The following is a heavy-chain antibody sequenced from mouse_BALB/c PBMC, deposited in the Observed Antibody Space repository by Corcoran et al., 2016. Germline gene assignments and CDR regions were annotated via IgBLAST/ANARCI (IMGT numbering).Heavy chain of an antibody. CDR1: GYTFTSYV. CDR3: ARRKAYYRYGPYYFDY. CDR2: INPYNDGT. D-gene: IGHD2-14*01. Sequence: EVQLQQSGPELVKPGASVKMSCKASGYTFTSYVMHWVKQKPGQGLEWIGYINPYNDGTKYNEKFKGKATLTSDKSSSTAYMELSSLTSEDSAVYYCARRKAYYRYGPYYFDYWGQGTTLTVSS. J-gene: IGHJ2*01. V-gene: IGHV1S136*01.